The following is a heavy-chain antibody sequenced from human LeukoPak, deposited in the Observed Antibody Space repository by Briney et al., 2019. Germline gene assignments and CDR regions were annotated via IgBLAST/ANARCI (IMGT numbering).Heavy chain of an antibody. CDR1: GYTFTGYY. CDR2: VNPNSGGS. V-gene: IGHV1-2*02. Sequence: GSVKVPCKASGYTFTGYYMHWVRQAPGQGLEWMGWVNPNSGGSNYAQKFQGRVTMTRDTSISTAYMGLSRLRSDDTAVYYCASRRDSSAYPRDAFDIWGQGTMVTVSS. D-gene: IGHD3-22*01. J-gene: IGHJ3*02. CDR3: ASRRDSSAYPRDAFDI.